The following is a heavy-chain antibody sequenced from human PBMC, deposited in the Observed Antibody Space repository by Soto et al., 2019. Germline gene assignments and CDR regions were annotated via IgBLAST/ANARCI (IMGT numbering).Heavy chain of an antibody. J-gene: IGHJ5*02. Sequence: PSETLSLTCAVSGGSISSGGYYWSWIRQHPGKGLEWIGYIYYSGSTYYNPSLKSRVTISVDTSKNQFSLKLSSVTAADTAVYYCARSGYGSGRYLVLSWGQGTLVIVSS. V-gene: IGHV4-31*11. CDR2: IYYSGST. CDR1: GGSISSGGYY. D-gene: IGHD3-10*01. CDR3: ARSGYGSGRYLVLS.